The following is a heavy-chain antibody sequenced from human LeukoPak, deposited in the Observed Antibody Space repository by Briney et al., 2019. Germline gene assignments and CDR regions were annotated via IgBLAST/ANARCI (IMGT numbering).Heavy chain of an antibody. CDR3: ARSPTAMVSMDV. Sequence: SETLSLTCTVSGGSISSYYWSWIRQPPGKGLEWFGYIYYSGSTNYNPSLKSQVTISVDTSKNQFSLKLSSVTAADTAVYYCARSPTAMVSMDVWGQGTTVTVSS. D-gene: IGHD5-18*01. J-gene: IGHJ6*02. V-gene: IGHV4-59*01. CDR2: IYYSGST. CDR1: GGSISSYY.